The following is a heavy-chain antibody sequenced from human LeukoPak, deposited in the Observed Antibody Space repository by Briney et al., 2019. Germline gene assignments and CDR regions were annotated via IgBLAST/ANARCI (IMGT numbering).Heavy chain of an antibody. CDR3: ARIRDGYNDAYDV. CDR2: INPGGGNT. J-gene: IGHJ3*01. D-gene: IGHD5-24*01. Sequence: ASVKVSCKASGYSFTNYYMHWVRQAPGQGLEWMGLINPGGGNTNYAQNFQGRVTMTRDTSTSTVYMELSSLRSEDTAIYYCARIRDGYNDAYDVWAKGQWSPSLQ. CDR1: GYSFTNYY. V-gene: IGHV1-46*01.